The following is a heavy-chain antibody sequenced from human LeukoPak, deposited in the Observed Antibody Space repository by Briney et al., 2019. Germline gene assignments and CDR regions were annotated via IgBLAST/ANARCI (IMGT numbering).Heavy chain of an antibody. D-gene: IGHD6-13*01. Sequence: PSETLSLTCAVYGGSFSGYYWSWIRQPPGKGLEWIGEINHSGSTNYNPSLKSRVTISVETSKNQFSLKLSSVTAADTAVYYCARRGVAAAGWFDPWGQGTLVAVSS. CDR1: GGSFSGYY. CDR2: INHSGST. V-gene: IGHV4-34*01. CDR3: ARRGVAAAGWFDP. J-gene: IGHJ5*02.